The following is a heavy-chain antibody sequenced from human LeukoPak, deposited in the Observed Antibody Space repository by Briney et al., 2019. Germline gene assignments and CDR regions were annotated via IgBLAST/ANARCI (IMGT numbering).Heavy chain of an antibody. CDR2: INPNSGGT. V-gene: IGHV1-2*02. Sequence: ASVKVSCKASGYTFTCYYMHWVRQAPGQGLEWMGWINPNSGGTNYAQKFQGRVTMTRDTSIRTAYMEVSRLRSDDTAVYYCARSPDILTGENFDYWGQGTLVTVSS. CDR1: GYTFTCYY. D-gene: IGHD3-9*01. J-gene: IGHJ4*02. CDR3: ARSPDILTGENFDY.